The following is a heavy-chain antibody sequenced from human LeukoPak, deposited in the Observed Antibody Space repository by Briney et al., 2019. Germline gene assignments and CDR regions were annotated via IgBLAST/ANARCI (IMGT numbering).Heavy chain of an antibody. J-gene: IGHJ6*03. CDR1: GFTFSSYA. D-gene: IGHD2/OR15-2a*01. CDR2: ISDSGGHT. V-gene: IGHV3-23*01. CDR3: AKAADQYYYSYFYYMDV. Sequence: GGSLRLSCAASGFTFSSYAMNWVRQAPGKGLEWVSGISDSGGHTYYADSVKGRFTISRDNSKNTLYLQMNSLTVEDTAVYYCAKAADQYYYSYFYYMDVWGKGTTVTVSS.